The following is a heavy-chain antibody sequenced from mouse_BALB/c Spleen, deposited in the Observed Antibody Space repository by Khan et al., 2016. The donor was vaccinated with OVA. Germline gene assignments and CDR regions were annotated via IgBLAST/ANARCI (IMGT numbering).Heavy chain of an antibody. J-gene: IGHJ3*01. Sequence: VQLQQSGTVLARPGASVKMSCKASGYSFTSYWMHWVKQRPGQGLEWIGSIYPGNSDTNYNQKFKGKARLTAVTSASTAYMEFSRLTNEDSAVYYCTRWGYWFAYWGQGTLVTVSA. CDR3: TRWGYWFAY. V-gene: IGHV1-5*01. D-gene: IGHD2-2*01. CDR2: IYPGNSDT. CDR1: GYSFTSYW.